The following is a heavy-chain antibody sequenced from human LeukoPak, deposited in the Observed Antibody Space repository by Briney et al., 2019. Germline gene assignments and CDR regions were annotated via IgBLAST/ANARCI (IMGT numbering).Heavy chain of an antibody. J-gene: IGHJ4*02. D-gene: IGHD3-10*01. CDR1: GFTFSSYE. V-gene: IGHV3-48*03. Sequence: GGTLRLSCAASGFTFSSYEMNWVRQAPGKGLEWVSYISSSGSTIYYADSVKGRFTISRDNAKNSLYLQMNSLRPEDTAFYYCAKMGYFGSGSYYPGEYYFDYWGQGTLVTVSS. CDR3: AKMGYFGSGSYYPGEYYFDY. CDR2: ISSSGSTI.